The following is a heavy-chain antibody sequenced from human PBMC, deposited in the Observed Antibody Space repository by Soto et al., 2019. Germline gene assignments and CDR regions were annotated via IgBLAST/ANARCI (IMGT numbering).Heavy chain of an antibody. CDR2: IYYSGST. D-gene: IGHD1-26*01. J-gene: IGHJ6*02. CDR3: ARLATVYAPHHHYGMDV. Sequence: PSETLSLTCTVSGGSIRSYYWSWIRQPPGKGLEWIGYIYYSGSTYYNPSLKSRVTISVDTSKNQFSLKLSSVTAADTAVYYCARLATVYAPHHHYGMDVWGQGTTVTVSS. CDR1: GGSIRSYY. V-gene: IGHV4-59*12.